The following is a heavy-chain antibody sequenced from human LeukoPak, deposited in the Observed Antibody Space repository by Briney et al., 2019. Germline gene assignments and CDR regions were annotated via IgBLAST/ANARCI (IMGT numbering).Heavy chain of an antibody. D-gene: IGHD2-15*01. J-gene: IGHJ6*02. Sequence: SETLSLTCTVSGGSISSSSYYGGWIRQPPGKGLEWIGSIYYSGSTYYNPSLKSRVTISVDTSKNQFSLKLSSVTAADTAVYYCAREYCSGGSRYYYYGMDVWGQGTTVTVSS. CDR2: IYYSGST. CDR3: AREYCSGGSRYYYYGMDV. V-gene: IGHV4-39*07. CDR1: GGSISSSSYY.